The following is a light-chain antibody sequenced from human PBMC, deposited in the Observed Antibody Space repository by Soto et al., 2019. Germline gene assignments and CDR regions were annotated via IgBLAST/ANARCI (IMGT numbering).Light chain of an antibody. CDR1: SSDVGGYNY. J-gene: IGLJ1*01. Sequence: QSALTQPASVSGSPGQSITISCTGTSSDVGGYNYVSWYQQHPGKAPKLMIYEDSNRPSGVSNRFSGSKSGNTASLTISGLQDEDEADYYCSSYTSRSTLDYVFGSGTKLTVL. CDR2: EDS. CDR3: SSYTSRSTLDYV. V-gene: IGLV2-14*01.